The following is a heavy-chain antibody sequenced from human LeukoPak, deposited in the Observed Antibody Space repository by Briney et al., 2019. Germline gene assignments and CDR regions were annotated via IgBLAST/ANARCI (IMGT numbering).Heavy chain of an antibody. J-gene: IGHJ5*02. CDR2: ISYSGST. CDR3: ARLGQLLIRGYWFDP. V-gene: IGHV4-39*01. CDR1: GGSISSSSYF. D-gene: IGHD2-2*01. Sequence: SETLSLTCTVSGGSISSSSYFWGWIRQPPGQGLEWIGSISYSGSTYHNPSLKSRVTISADTSKNQFSLRLSSLTAADTALYYCARLGQLLIRGYWFDPWGQGTLVTVSS.